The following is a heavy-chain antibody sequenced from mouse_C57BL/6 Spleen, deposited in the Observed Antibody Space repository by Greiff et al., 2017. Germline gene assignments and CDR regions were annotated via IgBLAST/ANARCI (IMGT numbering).Heavy chain of an antibody. CDR1: GYTFTSYW. Sequence: QVHVKQPGAELVMPGASVKLSCKASGYTFTSYWMHWVKQRPGQGLEWIGEIDPSASYTNYNQKFKGKSTLTVDKSSSTAYMQLSSLTSEDSAVYYCAREYYGSSYGDAMGYWGQGTSVTVSS. V-gene: IGHV1-69*01. CDR2: IDPSASYT. J-gene: IGHJ4*01. CDR3: AREYYGSSYGDAMGY. D-gene: IGHD1-1*01.